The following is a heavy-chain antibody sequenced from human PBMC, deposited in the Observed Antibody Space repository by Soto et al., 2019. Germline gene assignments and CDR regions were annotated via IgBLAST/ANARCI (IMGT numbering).Heavy chain of an antibody. CDR3: AREVVFNDSSGYYPLYFDS. V-gene: IGHV4-34*01. CDR1: GGSFSGYY. D-gene: IGHD3-22*01. CDR2: IKHSGST. Sequence: SETLSLICAVYGGSFSGYYWIWIRQPPGKGREWIGEIKHSGSTNYNPSLKSRVNISVDTSKNQFSLKLSSVTAADTAVYYCAREVVFNDSSGYYPLYFDSWGEGTLVTVSS. J-gene: IGHJ4*02.